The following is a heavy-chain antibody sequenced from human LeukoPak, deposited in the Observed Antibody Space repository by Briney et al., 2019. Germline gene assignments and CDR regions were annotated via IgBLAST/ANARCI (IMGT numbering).Heavy chain of an antibody. CDR1: GGSFSGYY. V-gene: IGHV4-59*01. Sequence: SETLSLTCAVYGGSFSGYYWSWIRQPPGKGLEWIGYIYYSGSTNYNPSLKSRVTISVDTSKNQFSLKLSSVTAADTAVYYCARDNYYDSSGYSYFDYWGQGTLVTVSS. J-gene: IGHJ4*02. CDR3: ARDNYYDSSGYSYFDY. D-gene: IGHD3-22*01. CDR2: IYYSGST.